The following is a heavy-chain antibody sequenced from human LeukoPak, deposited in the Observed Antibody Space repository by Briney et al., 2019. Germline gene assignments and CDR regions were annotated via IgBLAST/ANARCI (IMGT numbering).Heavy chain of an antibody. CDR3: ATTRGSYYYYYMDV. CDR2: IIPIFGTA. CDR1: GGAFSSYA. Sequence: SVKVSCKASGGAFSSYAISWVRQAPGQGLEWMGRIIPIFGTANYAQKFQGRVTITTDESTSTAYMELSSLRSEDTAVYYCATTRGSYYYYYMDVWGKGTTVTVSS. V-gene: IGHV1-69*05. J-gene: IGHJ6*03. D-gene: IGHD5-24*01.